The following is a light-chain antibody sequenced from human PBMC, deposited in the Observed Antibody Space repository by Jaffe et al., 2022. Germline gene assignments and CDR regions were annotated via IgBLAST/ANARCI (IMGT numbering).Light chain of an antibody. CDR2: DAS. CDR3: QQCASNPLT. J-gene: IGKJ4*01. V-gene: IGKV1D-16*01. Sequence: DIQMTQSPSSLSASVGDRVTITCRASRVIGSCLVWYQQKPGKAPKSLIFDASTLQSGVPSRFSGSGSGTEFTLTISSLQPEDVATYYCQQCASNPLTFGGGTKVEIK. CDR1: RVIGSC.